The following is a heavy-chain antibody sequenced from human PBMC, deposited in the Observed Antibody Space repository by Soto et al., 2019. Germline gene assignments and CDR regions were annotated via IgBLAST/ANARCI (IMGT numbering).Heavy chain of an antibody. D-gene: IGHD3-16*01. CDR1: GGSFKSGSYY. Sequence: NPSETLSLTCTVSGGSFKSGSYYWSWVRQPPGKGLEWIGYVYYTGRTSYSPSLKSRVTISADTSKNQFSLILTSVTVADTAVHYCARDYDFFEHRGQGSLVTVSS. CDR2: VYYTGRT. V-gene: IGHV4-61*01. CDR3: ARDYDFFEH. J-gene: IGHJ1*01.